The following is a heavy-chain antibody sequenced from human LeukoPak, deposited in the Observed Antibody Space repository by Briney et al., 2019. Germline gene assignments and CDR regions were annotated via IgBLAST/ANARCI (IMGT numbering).Heavy chain of an antibody. D-gene: IGHD3-10*01. CDR2: IISSSSYI. CDR1: GFTFSSYS. CDR3: ASEIWFGELPMGGDY. V-gene: IGHV3-21*01. Sequence: GGSLRLSCAASGFTFSSYSMNWVRQPPGKGREWVSSIISSSSYIYYADSVKGRFTISRDNAKNSLYLQMNSLRAEDTAVYYCASEIWFGELPMGGDYWGQGTLVTVSS. J-gene: IGHJ4*02.